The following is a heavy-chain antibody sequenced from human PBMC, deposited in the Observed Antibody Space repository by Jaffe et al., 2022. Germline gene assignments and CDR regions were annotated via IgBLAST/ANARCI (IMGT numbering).Heavy chain of an antibody. CDR2: IRSKAYGGTT. J-gene: IGHJ4*02. V-gene: IGHV3-49*04. CDR3: TRDYHSGYDLYTFDY. CDR1: GFTFGDYA. D-gene: IGHD5-12*01. Sequence: EVQLVESGGGLVQPGRSLRLSCTASGFTFGDYAMSWVRQAPGKGLEWVGFIRSKAYGGTTEYAASVKGRFTISRDDSKSIAYLQMNSLKTEDTAVYYCTRDYHSGYDLYTFDYWGQGTLVTVSS.